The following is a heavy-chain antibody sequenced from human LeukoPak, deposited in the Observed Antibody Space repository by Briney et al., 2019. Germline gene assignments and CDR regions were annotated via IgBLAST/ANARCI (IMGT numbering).Heavy chain of an antibody. J-gene: IGHJ4*02. CDR3: AKSLLGFSYGKIDY. CDR1: GFTFSDYA. CDR2: ISFDGNNE. D-gene: IGHD5-18*01. Sequence: QTWGSLRLSCAGSGFTFSDYAMHWVRQAPGKGLQWVAFISFDGNNEYYVESVKGRFTISRDNSKNTLYLQMNSLRAEGTAVYYCAKSLLGFSYGKIDYWGQGTLVTVSS. V-gene: IGHV3-30*18.